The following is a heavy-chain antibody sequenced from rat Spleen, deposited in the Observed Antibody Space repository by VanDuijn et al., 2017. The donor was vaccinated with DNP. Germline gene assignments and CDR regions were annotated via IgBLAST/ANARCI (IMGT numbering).Heavy chain of an antibody. J-gene: IGHJ2*01. V-gene: IGHV5-20*01. CDR1: GFAFSDYY. Sequence: EVQLVESGGGLVRPGRSLKLSCAASGFAFSDYYMAWVRQAPAKGLEWVASISHNGGYTYYRDSVKGRFTISRDYAKSSLYLQMNSLKSEDTATYYCARLDYGFDYWGQGVMVTVST. D-gene: IGHD1-11*01. CDR2: ISHNGGYT. CDR3: ARLDYGFDY.